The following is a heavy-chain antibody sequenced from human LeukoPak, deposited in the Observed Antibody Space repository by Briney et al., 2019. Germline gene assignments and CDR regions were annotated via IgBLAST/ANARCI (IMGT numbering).Heavy chain of an antibody. D-gene: IGHD3-16*02. Sequence: GGSLRLSCAASGFTFSSYWMSWVRQAPGKGLEWVVNIKQDGSEKYYVDSVKGRFTTSRDNAKNSLYLQMNSLRAEDTAVYYCARGGNDYVWGSYHQGDYWGQGTLVTVSS. CDR3: ARGGNDYVWGSYHQGDY. CDR1: GFTFSSYW. CDR2: IKQDGSEK. V-gene: IGHV3-7*01. J-gene: IGHJ4*02.